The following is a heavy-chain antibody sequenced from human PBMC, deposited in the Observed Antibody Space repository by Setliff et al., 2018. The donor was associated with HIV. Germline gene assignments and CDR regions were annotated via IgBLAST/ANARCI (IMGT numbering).Heavy chain of an antibody. D-gene: IGHD6-19*01. CDR3: ARAEGRAVAGLRDAFDI. V-gene: IGHV1-18*01. CDR1: GYTLTSYG. CDR2: ISAYNGNT. Sequence: ASVKVSCKASGYTLTSYGISWVRQAPGQGLEWMGWISAYNGNTNYAQKLQGRVTMTTDTSTSTAYMELRSLRSDDTAVYYCARAEGRAVAGLRDAFDIWGQGTMVTVSS. J-gene: IGHJ3*02.